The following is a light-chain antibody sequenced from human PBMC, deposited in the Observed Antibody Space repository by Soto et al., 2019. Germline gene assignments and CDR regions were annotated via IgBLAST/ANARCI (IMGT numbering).Light chain of an antibody. CDR1: RSVNNNY. J-gene: IGKJ1*01. Sequence: DIVLTQSPGTLSLSPGERATLSCRASRSVNNNYLAWYQQKHGQAPRLLIFGASSSATGIPDRFIGSGSGTEFILTISRLEPDDFAIYHCCQHGGSPETFGQGTKVDIK. CDR2: GAS. V-gene: IGKV3-20*01. CDR3: CQHGGSPET.